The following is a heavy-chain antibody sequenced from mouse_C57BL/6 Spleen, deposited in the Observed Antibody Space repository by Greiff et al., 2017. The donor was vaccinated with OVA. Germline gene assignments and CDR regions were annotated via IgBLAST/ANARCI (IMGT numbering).Heavy chain of an antibody. D-gene: IGHD3-1*01. CDR2: IYPGDGDT. V-gene: IGHV1-80*01. CDR3: ARFGGDGGYYFDY. Sequence: QVQLQQSGAELVKPGASVKISCKASGYAFSSYWMNWVKQRPGKGLEWIGQIYPGDGDTNYNGKFKGKATLTAYKASSTAYMQLSSLTSEDSAVYCCARFGGDGGYYFDYWGQGTTLTVSS. CDR1: GYAFSSYW. J-gene: IGHJ2*01.